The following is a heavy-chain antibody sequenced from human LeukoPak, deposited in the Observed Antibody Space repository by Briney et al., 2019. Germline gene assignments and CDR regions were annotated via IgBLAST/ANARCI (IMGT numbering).Heavy chain of an antibody. CDR2: INHSGST. V-gene: IGHV4-34*01. CDR3: ARARGGYDYVWGSYRYTSGWFDP. CDR1: GGSFSGYY. Sequence: PSETLSLTCAVYGGSFSGYYWSWIHQPPGKGLEWIGEINHSGSTNYNPSLKSRVTISVDTSKNQFSLKLSSVTAADTAVYYCARARGGYDYVWGSYRYTSGWFDPWGQGTLVTVSS. J-gene: IGHJ5*02. D-gene: IGHD3-16*02.